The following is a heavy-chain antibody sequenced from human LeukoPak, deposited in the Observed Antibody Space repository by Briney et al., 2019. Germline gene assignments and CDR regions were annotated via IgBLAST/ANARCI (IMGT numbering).Heavy chain of an antibody. J-gene: IGHJ4*02. CDR2: INEDGSST. CDR3: TRDTFGARDS. D-gene: IGHD3-10*01. Sequence: GGSLRLSCAASGYIFSTYWMHSVRPGPGKQLVWVSRINEDGSSTSYAESVRGRFTISRDNAKNTLYLQMNSLRAEDTAVYYCTRDTFGARDSWGQGTLVTVSS. CDR1: GYIFSTYW. V-gene: IGHV3-74*01.